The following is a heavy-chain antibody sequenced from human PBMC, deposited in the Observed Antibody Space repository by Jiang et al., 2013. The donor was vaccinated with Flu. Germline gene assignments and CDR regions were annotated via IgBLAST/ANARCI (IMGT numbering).Heavy chain of an antibody. CDR3: ARRKDSYCTGDCSLFNY. Sequence: SGAEVKKPGASVKVSCKASGYTFTGYYIHWVRQAPGQGLEWMGWINPDSGGTTYARKFLGRVTMTRGTSISTAYMELSRLTFDDTAVYYCARRKDSYCTGDCSLFNYWGQGTLVTVSS. J-gene: IGHJ4*02. CDR2: INPDSGGT. CDR1: GYTFTGYY. V-gene: IGHV1-2*02. D-gene: IGHD2-21*02.